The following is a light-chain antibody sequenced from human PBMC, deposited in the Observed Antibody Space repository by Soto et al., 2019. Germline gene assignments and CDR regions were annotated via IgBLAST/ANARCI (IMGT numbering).Light chain of an antibody. CDR1: ESIYSW. V-gene: IGKV1-5*03. J-gene: IGKJ1*01. CDR2: KTS. Sequence: DIQMTQSPSTLSASVGDTVTITCRASESIYSWLAWYKQIPGQAPQLLIYKTSTLQPGVPSRFSGSGSGAEYSLTISSLQHDDFATYFCQEYNTNSRTFGQGTRV. CDR3: QEYNTNSRT.